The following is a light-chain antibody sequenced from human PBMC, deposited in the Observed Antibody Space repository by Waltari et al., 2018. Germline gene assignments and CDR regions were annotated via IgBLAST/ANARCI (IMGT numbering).Light chain of an antibody. CDR1: QSVSSDY. CDR3: QQYGGSPYT. Sequence: EIVMTQSPGTLSLSPGARATLSCRASQSVSSDYVAWYQQKPGQAPKVLISGASSRATGIPDRFSGSGSGTDFTFTISRLEPEDSAVYYCQQYGGSPYTFGQGTKLEIK. J-gene: IGKJ2*01. CDR2: GAS. V-gene: IGKV3-20*01.